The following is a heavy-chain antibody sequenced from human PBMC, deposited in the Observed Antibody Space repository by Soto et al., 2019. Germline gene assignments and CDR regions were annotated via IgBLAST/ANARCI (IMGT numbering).Heavy chain of an antibody. V-gene: IGHV6-1*01. D-gene: IGHD1-1*01. Sequence: SQTLSLTAALSGDRFSSNSAAWKLIRQSPSRGLAWLGRKYYKSKSYTDYAVSVKSRITINPETSKNKISLQINSVTPEDTPVYYFAREVQERNDWFVPSTPRTPVSVAS. J-gene: IGHJ5*02. CDR3: AREVQERNDWFVP. CDR2: KYYKSKSYT. CDR1: GDRFSSNSAA.